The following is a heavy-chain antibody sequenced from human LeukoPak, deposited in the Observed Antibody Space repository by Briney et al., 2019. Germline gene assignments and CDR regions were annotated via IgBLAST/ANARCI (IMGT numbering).Heavy chain of an antibody. Sequence: SEALSLTCAVYGGSFSGYSWTWIRQPPGKGLEWIGEIKDSGSPTFNPSLKSRVTMSVDTSNNQFSVRLSSLTAADTAVYYCARGRFSGLPRATTSQFDYWGQGTLVTVSS. CDR1: GGSFSGYS. CDR3: ARGRFSGLPRATTSQFDY. V-gene: IGHV4-34*01. D-gene: IGHD6-19*01. CDR2: IKDSGSP. J-gene: IGHJ4*02.